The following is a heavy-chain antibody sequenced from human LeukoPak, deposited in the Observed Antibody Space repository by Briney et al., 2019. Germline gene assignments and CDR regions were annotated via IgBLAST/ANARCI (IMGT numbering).Heavy chain of an antibody. V-gene: IGHV4-38-2*02. D-gene: IGHD6-13*01. J-gene: IGHJ3*02. Sequence: SETLSLTCTVSGYSISSGYYWGWIRQPPGKGLEWIGSIYHSGSTYYNPSLKSRVTISVDTSKNQFSLKLSSVTAADTAVYYCARSYSSDAFDIWGQGTMVTVSS. CDR1: GYSISSGYY. CDR3: ARSYSSDAFDI. CDR2: IYHSGST.